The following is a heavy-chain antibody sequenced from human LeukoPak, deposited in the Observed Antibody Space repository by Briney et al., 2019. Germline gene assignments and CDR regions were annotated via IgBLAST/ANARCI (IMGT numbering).Heavy chain of an antibody. J-gene: IGHJ3*02. CDR2: VNWNSGNI. CDR1: GFKFDDYA. Sequence: GGSLRLSCEGSGFKFDDYAMHWVRQAPGRDLEWVSGVNWNSGNIGYVDSVEGRFTISRDNAEKSLYLQMNSLRAEDTAVYYCAKGRLPHDAFDIWGQGTMVTVSS. V-gene: IGHV3-9*01. CDR3: AKGRLPHDAFDI.